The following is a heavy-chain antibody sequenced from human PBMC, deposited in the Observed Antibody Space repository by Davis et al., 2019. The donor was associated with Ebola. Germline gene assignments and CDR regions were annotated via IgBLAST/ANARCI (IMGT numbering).Heavy chain of an antibody. D-gene: IGHD1-1*01. J-gene: IGHJ4*02. CDR3: AKDMLFHNLFDY. CDR2: ISNSGGST. V-gene: IGHV3-23*01. Sequence: GGSLRLSCAASGFTFSSYAMSWVRQAPGKGLEWVSGISNSGGSTYYADSVKGRFTISRDNSKNTLHLQMNSLRAEDTAVYYCAKDMLFHNLFDYWGQGTLVTVSS. CDR1: GFTFSSYA.